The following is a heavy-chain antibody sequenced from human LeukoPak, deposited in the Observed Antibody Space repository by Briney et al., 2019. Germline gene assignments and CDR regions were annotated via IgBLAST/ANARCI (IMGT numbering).Heavy chain of an antibody. CDR1: GGSFSGYY. Sequence: PSETLSLTCAVYGGSFSGYYWSWIRQPPGKGLEWIGEINHSGSTNYNPSLKSRVTISVDTYKNQFSPKLSSVTAADTAVYYCANSIAARRKYFDLWGRGTLVTVSS. D-gene: IGHD6-6*01. CDR2: INHSGST. CDR3: ANSIAARRKYFDL. V-gene: IGHV4-34*01. J-gene: IGHJ2*01.